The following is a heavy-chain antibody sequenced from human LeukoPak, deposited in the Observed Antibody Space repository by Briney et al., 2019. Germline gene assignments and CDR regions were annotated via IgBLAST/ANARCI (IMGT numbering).Heavy chain of an antibody. CDR2: IYSGGST. D-gene: IGHD3-10*01. CDR3: ARTIPYGSGRQHPGKYYFDY. J-gene: IGHJ4*02. V-gene: IGHV3-23*03. CDR1: GFTFSSYA. Sequence: GGSLGLSCAASGFTFSSYAMSWVRQAPGKGLEWVSVIYSGGSTYYADSVKGRFTISRDDPKNTVYLQMDSLRAEDTAVYYCARTIPYGSGRQHPGKYYFDYWGQGTLVTVSS.